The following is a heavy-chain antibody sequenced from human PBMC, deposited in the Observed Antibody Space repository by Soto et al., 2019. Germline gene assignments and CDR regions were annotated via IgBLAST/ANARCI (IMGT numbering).Heavy chain of an antibody. CDR3: AAPHDFWSGYQVS. D-gene: IGHD3-3*01. Sequence: QMQLVQSGPEVKKPGTSVKVSCKASGFTFTSSAVQWVRQARGQRLEWIGWIVVGSGNTNYAQKVQERVTITRDMSTSTAYMELSSLRSEDTAVYYCAAPHDFWSGYQVSWGQGTLVTVSS. J-gene: IGHJ4*02. CDR1: GFTFTSSA. V-gene: IGHV1-58*01. CDR2: IVVGSGNT.